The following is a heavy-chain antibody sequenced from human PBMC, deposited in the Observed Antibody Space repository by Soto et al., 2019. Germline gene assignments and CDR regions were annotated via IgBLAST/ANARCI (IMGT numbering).Heavy chain of an antibody. D-gene: IGHD2-15*01. CDR2: IYHSGNT. CDR3: ARAHAPTLPFDY. V-gene: IGHV4-59*01. CDR1: GGSILNVY. J-gene: IGHJ4*02. Sequence: SETLSLTCTASGGSILNVYWRWIRQPPGKGQEWIGFIYHSGNTKYNPSLKSRVTISIDTSKNQFSLSLNSVTAADTAVYFCARAHAPTLPFDYWGQGTLVTVSS.